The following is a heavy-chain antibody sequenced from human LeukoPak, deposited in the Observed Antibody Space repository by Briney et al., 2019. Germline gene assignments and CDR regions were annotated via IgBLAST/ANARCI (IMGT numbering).Heavy chain of an antibody. D-gene: IGHD3-10*01. J-gene: IGHJ4*02. CDR3: AREVLWFGDLPHFDY. V-gene: IGHV3-48*01. CDR1: GFTFSSYS. Sequence: GGSLRLSCAASGFTFSSYSMNWDRQAPGKGLEWVSYISSSSSTIYYAGSVKGRFTISRDNAKNSLYLQMNSLRAEDTAVYYCAREVLWFGDLPHFDYWGQGTLVTVSS. CDR2: ISSSSSTI.